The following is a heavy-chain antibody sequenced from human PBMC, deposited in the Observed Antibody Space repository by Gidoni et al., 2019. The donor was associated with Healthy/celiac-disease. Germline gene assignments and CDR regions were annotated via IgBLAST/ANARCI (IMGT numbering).Heavy chain of an antibody. J-gene: IGHJ4*02. CDR1: GFTFSDYG. D-gene: IGHD6-13*01. V-gene: IGHV3-30*18. CDR3: AKDHSSSWYYFGY. Sequence: QVQLVESGGGVVQPGRSLRLSCAASGFTFSDYGMHWVRQAPGKGLEWVAVISYDGSNKYYADFVKGRFTISRDNSNNTLYLQMNSLRPEDTAVYYCAKDHSSSWYYFGYWGQGTLVTVSS. CDR2: ISYDGSNK.